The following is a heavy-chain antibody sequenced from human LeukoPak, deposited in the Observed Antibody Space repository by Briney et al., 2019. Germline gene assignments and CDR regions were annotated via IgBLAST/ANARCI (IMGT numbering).Heavy chain of an antibody. CDR3: AREPIAVAGTGGVDP. J-gene: IGHJ5*02. D-gene: IGHD6-19*01. Sequence: PGGSLRLSCAASGFTVSSNYMSWVRQAPGKGLEWVSVIYSGGSTYYADSVKGRFTISRDNSKNTLYLQMNSLRAEDTAVYYCAREPIAVAGTGGVDPWGQGTLVTVSS. CDR1: GFTVSSNY. CDR2: IYSGGST. V-gene: IGHV3-53*01.